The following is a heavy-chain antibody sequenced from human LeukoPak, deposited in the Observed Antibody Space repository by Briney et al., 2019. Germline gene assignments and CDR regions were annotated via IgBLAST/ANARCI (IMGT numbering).Heavy chain of an antibody. CDR2: IYYSGST. Sequence: SETLSLTCTVSGGSISNYYWSWIRQPAGKGLEWIGSIYYSGSTYYNPSLKSRVTISVDTSKNQFSLKLSSVTAADTAVYYCARQWEPLRDIDYWGQGTLVTVSS. CDR3: ARQWEPLRDIDY. CDR1: GGSISNYY. V-gene: IGHV4-59*05. J-gene: IGHJ4*02. D-gene: IGHD1-26*01.